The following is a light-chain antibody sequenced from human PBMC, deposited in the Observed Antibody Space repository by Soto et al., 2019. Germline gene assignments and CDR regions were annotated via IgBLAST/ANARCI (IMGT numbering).Light chain of an antibody. V-gene: IGLV1-47*01. CDR3: AAWDDSLSGFYV. Sequence: QCVLTQPPSASGTPGQRVTISCSGSSSNIGSNYVYWYQQLPGTAPKLLIYRNNQRPSGVPDRFSGSKSGTSASLAISGLRSEDEADYYCAAWDDSLSGFYVFGTGTKVNVL. CDR1: SSNIGSNY. J-gene: IGLJ1*01. CDR2: RNN.